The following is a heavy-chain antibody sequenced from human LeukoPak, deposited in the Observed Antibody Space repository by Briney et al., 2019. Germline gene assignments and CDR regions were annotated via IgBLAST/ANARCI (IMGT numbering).Heavy chain of an antibody. CDR3: ARDYRTAIAALGTDY. CDR1: GFSVSSNY. Sequence: PGGSLRLSCAASGFSVSSNYMTWVRQAPGKGLEWVSVIYSGGSTYYADSVKGRFTISRDNSKNTLYLQMNSLRAEDTAVYYCARDYRTAIAALGTDYWGQGTLVTVSS. CDR2: IYSGGST. V-gene: IGHV3-53*01. J-gene: IGHJ4*02. D-gene: IGHD6-13*01.